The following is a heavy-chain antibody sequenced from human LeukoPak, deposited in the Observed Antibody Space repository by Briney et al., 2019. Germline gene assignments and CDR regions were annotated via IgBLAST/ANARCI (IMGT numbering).Heavy chain of an antibody. CDR2: ISSSSSTI. J-gene: IGHJ4*02. CDR3: AGTHGGDGYNSNLDY. Sequence: GGSLRLSCAASGFTFSSYSMNWVRQAPGKGLEWVSYISSSSSTIYYADSVKGRFTISRNNAKNSLYLQMNSLRAEDTAVYYCAGTHGGDGYNSNLDYWGQGTLVTVSS. D-gene: IGHD5-24*01. V-gene: IGHV3-48*04. CDR1: GFTFSSYS.